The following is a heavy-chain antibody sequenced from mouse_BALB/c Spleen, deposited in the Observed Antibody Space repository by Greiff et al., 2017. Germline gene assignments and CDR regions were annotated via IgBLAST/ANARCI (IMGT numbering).Heavy chain of an antibody. J-gene: IGHJ2*01. D-gene: IGHD4-1*01. V-gene: IGHV10-1*02. CDR1: GFTFNTYA. Sequence: EVKLVESGGGLVQPKGSLKLSCAASGFTFNTYAMNWVRQAPGKGLEWVARIRSKSNNYATYYADSVKDRFTISRDDSQSMLYLQMNNLKTEDTAMYYCVGQTGDYWGQGTTLTVSS. CDR2: IRSKSNNYAT. CDR3: VGQTGDY.